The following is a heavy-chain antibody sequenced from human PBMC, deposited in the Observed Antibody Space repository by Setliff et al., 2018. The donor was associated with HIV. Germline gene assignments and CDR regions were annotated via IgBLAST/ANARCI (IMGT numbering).Heavy chain of an antibody. CDR1: GYTFTDFY. D-gene: IGHD3-10*01. CDR3: ARAIREGDVFDI. Sequence: GASVNVSCKSSGYTFTDFYIHWVRQAPGQGLEWMGWINPHSGGTYYAQKFQGRVTMTRDTSINTAYMELSRLTSDDTAVYFSARAIREGDVFDIWGQGAVVTVSS. CDR2: INPHSGGT. V-gene: IGHV1-2*02. J-gene: IGHJ3*02.